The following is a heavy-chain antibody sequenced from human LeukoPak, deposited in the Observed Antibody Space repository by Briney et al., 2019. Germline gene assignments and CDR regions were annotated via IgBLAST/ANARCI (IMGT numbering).Heavy chain of an antibody. Sequence: ASVKVSCKASGYSSTSYGISWVRQAPGQGLEWMGWISAYNGNTNYAHKLQGRVTMTTDTSTSTAYMELRSLRSDDTAVYYCARKLGYCSGGSCYLCDYWGQGTLVTVSS. CDR1: GYSSTSYG. CDR3: ARKLGYCSGGSCYLCDY. V-gene: IGHV1-18*01. D-gene: IGHD2-15*01. CDR2: ISAYNGNT. J-gene: IGHJ4*02.